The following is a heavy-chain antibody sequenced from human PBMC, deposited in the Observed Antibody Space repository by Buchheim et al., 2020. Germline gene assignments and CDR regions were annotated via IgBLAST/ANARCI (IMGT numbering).Heavy chain of an antibody. V-gene: IGHV3-23*01. Sequence: EVQLSESGGGLGQPGGSLRLSCAASGFTFSTYAMSWVRQAPGKGLEWVSTISDYGDLTYYVDSVKGRFTISSDNSKDWLYLQMNSLRAEDTAIYYCAKDFPSYPYYFDYWGQGTL. J-gene: IGHJ4*02. D-gene: IGHD6-6*01. CDR3: AKDFPSYPYYFDY. CDR1: GFTFSTYA. CDR2: ISDYGDLT.